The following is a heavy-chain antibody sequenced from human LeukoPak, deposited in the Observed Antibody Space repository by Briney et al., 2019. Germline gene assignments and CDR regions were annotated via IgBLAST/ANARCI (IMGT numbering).Heavy chain of an antibody. CDR3: ARALRFRYSSS. J-gene: IGHJ4*02. CDR2: ISSSSSYI. D-gene: IGHD6-13*01. Sequence: GGSLRLSCAASGFTFSSYSMKGVRQAPGKGLEWVSYISSSSSYIYYADSVKGRFTISRDSAKNSLYLQMNSLRAEDTAVYYCARALRFRYSSSWGQGTLVTVSS. CDR1: GFTFSSYS. V-gene: IGHV3-21*01.